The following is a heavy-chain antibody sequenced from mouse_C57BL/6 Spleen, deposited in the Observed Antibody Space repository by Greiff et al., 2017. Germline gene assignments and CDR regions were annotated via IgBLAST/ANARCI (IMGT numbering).Heavy chain of an antibody. Sequence: QVQLQQSGAELVMPGASVKLSCKASGYTFTSYWMHWVKQRPGQGLEWIGEIDPSDSYTNYTQKFKGKSTLTVDKSSSTAYMQLSSLTSEDSAVYYCARALYGPYPAWFAYWGQGTLVTVSA. D-gene: IGHD1-1*01. CDR2: IDPSDSYT. J-gene: IGHJ3*01. V-gene: IGHV1-69*01. CDR1: GYTFTSYW. CDR3: ARALYGPYPAWFAY.